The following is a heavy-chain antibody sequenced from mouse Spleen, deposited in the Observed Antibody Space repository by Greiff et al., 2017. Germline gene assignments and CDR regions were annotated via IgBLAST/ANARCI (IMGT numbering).Heavy chain of an antibody. D-gene: IGHD2-3*01. V-gene: IGHV3-2*02. CDR1: GYSITSDYA. CDR2: ISYSGST. J-gene: IGHJ2*01. Sequence: VQLQQPGPGLVKPSQSLSLTCTVTGYSITSDYAWNWIRQFPGNKLEWMGYISYSGSTSYNPSLKSRISITRDTSKNQFFLQLNSVTTEDTATYYCASDGYSFDYWGQGTTLTVSS. CDR3: ASDGYSFDY.